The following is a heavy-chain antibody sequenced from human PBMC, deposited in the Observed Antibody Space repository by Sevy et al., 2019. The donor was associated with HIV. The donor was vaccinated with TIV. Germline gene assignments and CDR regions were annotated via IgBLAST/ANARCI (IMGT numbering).Heavy chain of an antibody. V-gene: IGHV4-34*01. CDR1: GGSFSGYY. J-gene: IGHJ4*02. D-gene: IGHD3-16*01. CDR3: ARKVGDDRHDY. CDR2: INHSGST. Sequence: SETLSLTCAVYGGSFSGYYWSWIRQPPGKGLEWIGEINHSGSTNYNPSLKSRVTISVDTSKNQFSLKLSSVTAADTAVYYCARKVGDDRHDYWGQGTLVTVSS.